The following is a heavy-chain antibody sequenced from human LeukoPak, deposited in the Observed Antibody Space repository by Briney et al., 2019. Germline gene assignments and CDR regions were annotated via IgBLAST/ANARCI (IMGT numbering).Heavy chain of an antibody. D-gene: IGHD4-17*01. J-gene: IGHJ4*02. V-gene: IGHV4-61*02. CDR2: ISTSEST. CDR3: AREINTGYYFDY. CDR1: GGSISSGSYY. Sequence: SQTLSLTCTVSGGSISSGSYYWSWIRQPAEKGLEWIGRISTSESTNYNPSLKSRVTISVDTSKNQFSLKLSSVTAADTAVYYCAREINTGYYFDYWGQGTLVTVSS.